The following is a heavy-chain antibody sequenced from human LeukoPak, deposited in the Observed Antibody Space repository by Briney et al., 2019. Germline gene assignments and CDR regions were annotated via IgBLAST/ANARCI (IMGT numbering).Heavy chain of an antibody. J-gene: IGHJ4*02. CDR1: GGSISSSSYY. Sequence: RASETLSLTCTVSGGSISSSSYYWGWIRQPPGKGLEWIGEINHSGSTNYNPSLKSRVTISVDTSKNQFSLKLSSVTAADTAVYYCARYVVAAAQEHFDYWGQGTLVTVSS. CDR3: ARYVVAAAQEHFDY. D-gene: IGHD6-13*01. V-gene: IGHV4-39*07. CDR2: INHSGST.